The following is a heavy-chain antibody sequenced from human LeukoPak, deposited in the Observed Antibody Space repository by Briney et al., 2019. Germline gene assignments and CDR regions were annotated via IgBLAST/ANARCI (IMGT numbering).Heavy chain of an antibody. J-gene: IGHJ1*01. CDR3: ASKGWWSRFFQH. V-gene: IGHV4-34*01. Sequence: SETLSLTCAVYGGSFSGYYGSWIRHPPGKGLEWIGEINHSGSTNYNPSLKSRVTISVDTSNNQFSLKLSSVTAADTAVYYCASKGWWSRFFQHWGQGTLVTVSS. CDR1: GGSFSGYY. CDR2: INHSGST. D-gene: IGHD2-8*02.